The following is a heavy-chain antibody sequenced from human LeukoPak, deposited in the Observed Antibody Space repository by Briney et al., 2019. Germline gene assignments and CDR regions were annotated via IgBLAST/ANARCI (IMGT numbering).Heavy chain of an antibody. V-gene: IGHV3-20*04. D-gene: IGHD4-23*01. CDR2: TNWNGAST. J-gene: IGHJ4*02. CDR1: GFIFDDYG. Sequence: PGGSLRLSCAASGFIFDDYGMSWVRQAPGKGLEWVSGTNWNGASTGYADSVKGRFTISRDNAKNSLYLQMNSLRAEDTALYYCARGRDYGGTYSDYWGQGTLVTVSS. CDR3: ARGRDYGGTYSDY.